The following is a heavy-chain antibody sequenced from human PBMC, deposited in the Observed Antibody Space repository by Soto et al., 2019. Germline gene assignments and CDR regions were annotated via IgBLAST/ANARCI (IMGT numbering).Heavy chain of an antibody. Sequence: SETLSLTCTVSGGSISSYYWSWIRQPPGKGLEWIGYIYYSGSTNYNPSLKSRVTISVDTSKNQFSLKLSSVTAADTAVYYCARGSYCTNGVCYRGYFDYWGQGTLVTVSS. D-gene: IGHD2-8*01. J-gene: IGHJ4*02. CDR1: GGSISSYY. CDR3: ARGSYCTNGVCYRGYFDY. CDR2: IYYSGST. V-gene: IGHV4-59*01.